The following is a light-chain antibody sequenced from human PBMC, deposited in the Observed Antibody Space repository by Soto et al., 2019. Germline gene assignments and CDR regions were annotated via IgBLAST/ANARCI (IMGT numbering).Light chain of an antibody. CDR2: DVS. J-gene: IGLJ1*01. Sequence: QSVLTQPASVSGSPGQSITISCTGTSSDVGGYNYVSWYQQHPGKAPKLMIYDVSNRPSGVSNRFSGSKSGNTASLTISGLQAEDGADYYCSSYTSSTNYVFGTGTKVTVL. CDR1: SSDVGGYNY. CDR3: SSYTSSTNYV. V-gene: IGLV2-14*01.